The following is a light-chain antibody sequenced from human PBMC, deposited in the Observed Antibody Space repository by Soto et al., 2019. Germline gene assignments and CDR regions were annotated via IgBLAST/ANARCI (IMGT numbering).Light chain of an antibody. CDR1: QSVLYSSNNKNY. J-gene: IGKJ4*01. CDR3: QQYYSTLALT. CDR2: WAS. Sequence: DIVMTQSPDSLAVSLGERATINCKSSQSVLYSSNNKNYLAWYQQKPGQPPKLLIYWASTRESGVPDRFSGSGSGTDFTLTISSLQAEYVAVYYCQQYYSTLALTFGGGTKVEIK. V-gene: IGKV4-1*01.